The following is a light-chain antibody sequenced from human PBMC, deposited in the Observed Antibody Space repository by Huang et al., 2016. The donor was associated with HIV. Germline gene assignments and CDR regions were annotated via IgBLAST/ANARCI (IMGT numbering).Light chain of an antibody. CDR2: DAS. CDR1: QSVGSY. J-gene: IGKJ4*01. Sequence: EIVLTQSPATLSLSPGERATLSCRASQSVGSYLAWYQQQPGQAPRLLIYDASNRATGIPARFSGSGSGTDFTLTISSLEPEDFAVYYCQQRSNWPRALTFGGGTKVEIK. V-gene: IGKV3-11*01. CDR3: QQRSNWPRALT.